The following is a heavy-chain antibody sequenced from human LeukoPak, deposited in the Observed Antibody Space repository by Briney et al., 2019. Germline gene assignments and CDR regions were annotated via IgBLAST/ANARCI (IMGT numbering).Heavy chain of an antibody. CDR3: ARMRHDISGLGFEY. Sequence: SQTLSLTCAISGDSVSSNSAAWNWIRQSASRGLEWLGRTYYRSKRYNEYAVSVQSRITFNPDTSKNQLSLQLNSVTPEDTAVYYCARMRHDISGLGFEYWGQGILVTVSS. V-gene: IGHV6-1*01. CDR2: TYYRSKRYN. J-gene: IGHJ4*02. CDR1: GDSVSSNSAA. D-gene: IGHD3-22*01.